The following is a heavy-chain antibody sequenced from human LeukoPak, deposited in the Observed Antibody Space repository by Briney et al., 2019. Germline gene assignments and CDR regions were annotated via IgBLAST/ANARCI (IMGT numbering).Heavy chain of an antibody. CDR2: IIPILGIA. J-gene: IGHJ4*02. V-gene: IGHV1-69*04. CDR3: ATSPIVVVTAARGSDY. CDR1: GGTFSSYA. D-gene: IGHD2-2*01. Sequence: SVKVSCKASGGTFSSYAISWVRQAPGQGLEWMGRIIPILGIANYAQKFQGRVTITADKSTSTAYMERSSLRSEDTAVYYCATSPIVVVTAARGSDYWGQGTLVTVSS.